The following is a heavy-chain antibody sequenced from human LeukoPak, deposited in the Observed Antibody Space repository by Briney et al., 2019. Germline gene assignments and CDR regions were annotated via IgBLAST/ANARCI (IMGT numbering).Heavy chain of an antibody. CDR3: ARVDSRWFDP. Sequence: SETLSLTCAVSGYSISSGYYWGWIRPPPGKGLEWIGSIYHSGCTYYNPSLKSRVTISVDTSKNQFSLKLSSVTAADTAVYYCARVDSRWFDPWGQGTPVTVSS. J-gene: IGHJ5*02. V-gene: IGHV4-38-2*01. CDR2: IYHSGCT. D-gene: IGHD4-11*01. CDR1: GYSISSGYY.